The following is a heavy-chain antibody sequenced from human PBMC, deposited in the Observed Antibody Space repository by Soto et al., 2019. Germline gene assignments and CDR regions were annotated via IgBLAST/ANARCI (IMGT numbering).Heavy chain of an antibody. Sequence: ASVKVSCKASGYTLTSYCISWARRDPGQGLEGMGWISAYNGNTLYAQKHQGRVTMTTDTSTSTAYMELRSLRSDDTAVYYCARARFLVYGMEGWGQGTT. CDR2: ISAYNGNT. D-gene: IGHD3-3*01. CDR3: ARARFLVYGMEG. V-gene: IGHV1-18*01. CDR1: GYTLTSYC. J-gene: IGHJ6*02.